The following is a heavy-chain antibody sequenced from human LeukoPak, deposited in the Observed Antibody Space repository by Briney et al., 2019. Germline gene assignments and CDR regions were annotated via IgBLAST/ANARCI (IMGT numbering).Heavy chain of an antibody. Sequence: PGGSLRLSCAGSGFSFTSFAMTWVRQAPVQGLEWVSYINSRSSTMYYPDSVKGRFTISRDNGKTSLYLQMNSLRDEDTAVYYCARVIAVVRGGGLSYYSAMDVWGQGTTVTVSS. D-gene: IGHD3-10*01. CDR1: GFSFTSFA. V-gene: IGHV3-48*02. CDR2: INSRSSTM. CDR3: ARVIAVVRGGGLSYYSAMDV. J-gene: IGHJ6*02.